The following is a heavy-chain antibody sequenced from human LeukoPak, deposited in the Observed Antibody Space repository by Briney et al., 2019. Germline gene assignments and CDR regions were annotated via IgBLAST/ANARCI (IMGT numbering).Heavy chain of an antibody. D-gene: IGHD4-23*01. V-gene: IGHV3-53*01. CDR2: IYSGGGT. CDR3: ARSPRWGYFDY. CDR1: GSTVSTNY. Sequence: GGSLRLSCAASGSTVSTNYMSWVRQAPGKGLEWVSVIYSGGGTYYADSVKGRFTISRDNSKNTLYLQMNSLRAEDTAVYYCARSPRWGYFDYWGQGTLVTVSS. J-gene: IGHJ4*02.